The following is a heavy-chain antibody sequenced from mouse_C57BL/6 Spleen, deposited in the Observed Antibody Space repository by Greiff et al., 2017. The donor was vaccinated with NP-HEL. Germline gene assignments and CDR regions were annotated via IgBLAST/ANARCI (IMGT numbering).Heavy chain of an antibody. CDR3: ARYGYGSSYAAMDD. V-gene: IGHV1-50*01. Sequence: QVQLQQPGAELVKPGASVKLSCKASGYTFTSYWMQWVKQRPGQGLEWIGEIDPSDSYTNYNQKFKGKATLTVDTSSSTAYMQLSSLTSEDSAVYYCARYGYGSSYAAMDDWGQGTSGTVSS. CDR1: GYTFTSYW. CDR2: IDPSDSYT. J-gene: IGHJ4*01. D-gene: IGHD1-1*01.